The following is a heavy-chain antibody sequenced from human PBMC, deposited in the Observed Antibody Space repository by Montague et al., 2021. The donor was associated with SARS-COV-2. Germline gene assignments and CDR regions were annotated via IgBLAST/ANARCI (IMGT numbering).Heavy chain of an antibody. CDR1: GFTFSSYA. V-gene: IGHV3-30*04. CDR2: ISYDGSNK. D-gene: IGHD2-21*02. CDR3: ARDPAVVAGILFDY. J-gene: IGHJ4*02. Sequence: SLRLSCAASGFTFSSYAMHWVRQAPGKGLEWVAVISYDGSNKYYADSVKGRFTISRDNSKNTLYLQMNSLRAEDTAVYYCARDPAVVAGILFDYLGQGTLV.